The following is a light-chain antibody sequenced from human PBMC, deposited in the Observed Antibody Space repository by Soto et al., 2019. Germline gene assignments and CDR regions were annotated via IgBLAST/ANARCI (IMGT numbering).Light chain of an antibody. J-gene: IGLJ1*01. CDR3: AAWDDSLNGYV. Sequence: QSVLTQPPSASGTPGQRVTISCSGSSSNIGSNTVNWYQQLPGTAPKLLIYSNNQRPSGVPDRFSGSKSGTSASLAISGLKYEDEADYYCAAWDDSLNGYVFGTVTKLTVL. CDR1: SSNIGSNT. V-gene: IGLV1-44*01. CDR2: SNN.